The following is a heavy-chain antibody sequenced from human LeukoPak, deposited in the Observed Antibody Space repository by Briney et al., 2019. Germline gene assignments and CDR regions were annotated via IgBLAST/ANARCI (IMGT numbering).Heavy chain of an antibody. CDR2: ISYDGSIK. V-gene: IGHV3-30*18. Sequence: PGGSLRLSCAASGFTFSSYGMHWVRQAPGKGLEWVSVISYDGSIKNYADSVKGRFTISRDNANNTVYLQMSSLGTDDTAVYYCAKDWGIAAVIYYMDVWGRGTTVAVSS. D-gene: IGHD6-13*01. CDR1: GFTFSSYG. J-gene: IGHJ6*03. CDR3: AKDWGIAAVIYYMDV.